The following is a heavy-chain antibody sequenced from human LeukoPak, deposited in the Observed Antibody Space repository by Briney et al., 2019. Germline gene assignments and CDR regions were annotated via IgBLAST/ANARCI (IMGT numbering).Heavy chain of an antibody. CDR3: ARQKRQTSATWQQFDALDI. Sequence: PSETLSLTCSVSGDSISGYYWNWIRESPEKGLEWIGYVSSTGTTFYNASLRSRVTISFDTSKNTFSLTLTSVTASDAAVYYCARQKRQTSATWQQFDALDIWGQGTVVTVSS. D-gene: IGHD5-24*01. V-gene: IGHV4-59*08. CDR1: GDSISGYY. J-gene: IGHJ3*02. CDR2: VSSTGTT.